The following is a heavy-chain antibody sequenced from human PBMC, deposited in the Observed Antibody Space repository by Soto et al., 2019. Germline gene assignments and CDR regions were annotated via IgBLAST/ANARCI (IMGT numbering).Heavy chain of an antibody. D-gene: IGHD2-15*01. CDR1: GCSISSSSYY. Sequence: PSETLSLTCTVSGCSISSSSYYWGWIRQPPGKGLEWIGNIYYSGSTYYNPSLKSRVTISVDTSKNQFSLKVNSVTAADTAVYYCARRQSSPWFDPWGQGTLVTVSS. CDR2: IYYSGST. CDR3: ARRQSSPWFDP. J-gene: IGHJ5*02. V-gene: IGHV4-39*01.